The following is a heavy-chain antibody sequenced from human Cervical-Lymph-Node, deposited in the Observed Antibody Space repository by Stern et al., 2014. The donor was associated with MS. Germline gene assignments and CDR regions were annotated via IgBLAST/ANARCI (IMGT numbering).Heavy chain of an antibody. CDR3: TRQDDLELVPDF. D-gene: IGHD6-6*01. J-gene: IGHJ4*02. CDR2: ISYTGSA. V-gene: IGHV4-39*01. Sequence: QVQLQESGPGLVKPSETLSLICTVSGDSISSREYFWGWIRQPPGKGLEWIGSISYTGSAYYYPSLKSRVTISVDTSKNQFSLRLNSVTAADTAVYFCTRQDDLELVPDFWGQGTLVSVSS. CDR1: GDSISSREYF.